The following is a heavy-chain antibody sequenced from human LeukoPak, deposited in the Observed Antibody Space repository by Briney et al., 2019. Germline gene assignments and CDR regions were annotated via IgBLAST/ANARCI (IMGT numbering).Heavy chain of an antibody. V-gene: IGHV4-39*01. CDR3: ARLDYGDYGSFDY. D-gene: IGHD4-17*01. Sequence: PSETLSLTCTVSGGSISSSSYYWGWVRQPPGKGLEWIGTVYYSGDTYYNQSLKSRVTISADMSKNQLSLRLSSVTAAGTAVYYCARLDYGDYGSFDYWGQGSLVTVSS. CDR1: GGSISSSSYY. CDR2: VYYSGDT. J-gene: IGHJ4*02.